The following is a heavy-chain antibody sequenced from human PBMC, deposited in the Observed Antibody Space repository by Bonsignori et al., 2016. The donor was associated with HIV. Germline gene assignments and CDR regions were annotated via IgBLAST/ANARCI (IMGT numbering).Heavy chain of an antibody. CDR2: ISSSGSTI. J-gene: IGHJ3*01. V-gene: IGHV3-48*02. D-gene: IGHD3-10*01. CDR3: ARDKDAVWFGDACDV. CDR1: GFTFSDYS. Sequence: DVQLVESGEAWYSLGGPVRLSCEVSGFTFSDYSMNWVRQAPGKGLEWLSYISSSGSTIHYADSVKGRFTISRDNTKNSLYLEMNSLRDEDTAVYFCARDKDAVWFGDACDVWG.